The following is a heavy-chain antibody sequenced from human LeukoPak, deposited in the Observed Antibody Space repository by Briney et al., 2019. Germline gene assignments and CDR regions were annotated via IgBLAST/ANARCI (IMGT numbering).Heavy chain of an antibody. V-gene: IGHV4-30-2*01. CDR3: ARASITMSIRFDP. CDR2: IYHSGST. J-gene: IGHJ5*02. Sequence: PSETLSLTCAVSGGSISSGGYSWSWIRQPPGKGLEWIGYIYHSGSTCYNPSLKSRVTISVDRSKNQFSLKLSSVTAADTAVYYCARASITMSIRFDPWGQGTLVTVSS. CDR1: GGSISSGGYS. D-gene: IGHD3-10*02.